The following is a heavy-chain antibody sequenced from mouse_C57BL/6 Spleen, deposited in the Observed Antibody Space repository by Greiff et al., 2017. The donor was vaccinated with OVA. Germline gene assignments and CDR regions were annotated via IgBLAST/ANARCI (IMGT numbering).Heavy chain of an antibody. Sequence: QVQLQQSGPELVKPGASVKISCKASGYAFSSSWMNWVKQRPGQGLEWIGRIYPGDGATNYNGKFKGKATLTADKSSSTAYMQLSSLTSEDSAVYFCARTGYGSSYRYFDDWGTGTTVTVSS. CDR1: GYAFSSSW. D-gene: IGHD1-1*01. CDR2: IYPGDGAT. CDR3: ARTGYGSSYRYFDD. J-gene: IGHJ1*03. V-gene: IGHV1-82*01.